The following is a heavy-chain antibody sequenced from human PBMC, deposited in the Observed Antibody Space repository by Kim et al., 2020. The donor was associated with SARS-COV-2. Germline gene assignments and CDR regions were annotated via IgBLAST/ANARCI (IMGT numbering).Heavy chain of an antibody. J-gene: IGHJ6*02. V-gene: IGHV1-8*01. Sequence: ASVKVSCKASGYTFTSYDINWVRQATGQGLEWMGWMNPNSGNTGYAQKFQGRVTMTRTTSISTAYRELSSLRSEDTAVYYCARGRLRTMIVVFMTHYYYGMNIWGQGTTVTVSS. D-gene: IGHD3-22*01. CDR1: GYTFTSYD. CDR3: ARGRLRTMIVVFMTHYYYGMNI. CDR2: MNPNSGNT.